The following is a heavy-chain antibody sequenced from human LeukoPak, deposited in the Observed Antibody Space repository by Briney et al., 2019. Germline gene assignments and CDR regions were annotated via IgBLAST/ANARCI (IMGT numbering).Heavy chain of an antibody. V-gene: IGHV1-8*01. J-gene: IGHJ4*02. Sequence: ASVKVSCKASGYTFTSYDINWVRQATGQGLEWMGWMNPNSGNTGYAQKFQGRVTITRDTSASTAYMELNSLTSENTAVYYCARTRDGGIAAALDYWGQGTLVTVSS. D-gene: IGHD6-13*01. CDR2: MNPNSGNT. CDR3: ARTRDGGIAAALDY. CDR1: GYTFTSYD.